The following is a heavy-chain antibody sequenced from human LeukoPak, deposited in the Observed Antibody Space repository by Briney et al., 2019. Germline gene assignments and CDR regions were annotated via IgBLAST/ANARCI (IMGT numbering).Heavy chain of an antibody. CDR2: ISGSGDST. CDR1: GFTFSSYA. D-gene: IGHD6-13*01. CDR3: ARELYSSSWTQGDY. V-gene: IGHV3-23*01. J-gene: IGHJ4*02. Sequence: PGGSLRLSCAASGFTFSSYAMSWVRQAPGKGLEWVSAISGSGDSTYYADSVKGRFTISRDNSKNTLYLQMNSLRAEDTAVYYCARELYSSSWTQGDYWGQGTLVTVSS.